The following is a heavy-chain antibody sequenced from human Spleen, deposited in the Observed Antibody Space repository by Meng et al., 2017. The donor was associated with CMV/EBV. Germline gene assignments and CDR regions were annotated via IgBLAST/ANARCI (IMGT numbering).Heavy chain of an antibody. D-gene: IGHD5-18*01. J-gene: IGHJ4*02. Sequence: ISSSSHYWGWIRQPPGKGLEWIAYMYYSGRSYYNPSLKSRVTISVATSKNQFSLKLNSVTAADTAVYYCARLRFGHSYGHDVLYFDYWGQGTLVTVSS. CDR3: ARLRFGHSYGHDVLYFDY. CDR1: ISSSSHY. CDR2: MYYSGRS. V-gene: IGHV4-39*01.